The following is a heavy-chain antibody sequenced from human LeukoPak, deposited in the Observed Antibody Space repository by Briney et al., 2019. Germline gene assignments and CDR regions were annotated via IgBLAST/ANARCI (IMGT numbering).Heavy chain of an antibody. Sequence: GGSLRLSCAASGFTFSSYWMSWVRQAPGKGLEWVANIKQDGSEKYYVDSVKGRFTISRDNAKNSLYLQMNSLRAEDTAVYYCARAPHMFRGRNYGFGILDWGQGTLVTVSS. J-gene: IGHJ4*02. CDR3: ARAPHMFRGRNYGFGILD. CDR2: IKQDGSEK. CDR1: GFTFSSYW. D-gene: IGHD3/OR15-3a*01. V-gene: IGHV3-7*01.